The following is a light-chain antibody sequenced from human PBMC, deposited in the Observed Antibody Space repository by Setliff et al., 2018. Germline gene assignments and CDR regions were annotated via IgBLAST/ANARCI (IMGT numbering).Light chain of an antibody. CDR2: DVT. CDR3: TSYTTSDSFV. J-gene: IGLJ1*01. V-gene: IGLV2-14*03. Sequence: QSALAQPASVSGSPGQSITISCSGTSSDVGSYDLVSWYQQHPGKAPKLIIYDVTDRPSGISNRFSGSKSGNTASLTISGLQAEDEADYYCTSYTTSDSFVFGTGTKATVL. CDR1: SSDVGSYDL.